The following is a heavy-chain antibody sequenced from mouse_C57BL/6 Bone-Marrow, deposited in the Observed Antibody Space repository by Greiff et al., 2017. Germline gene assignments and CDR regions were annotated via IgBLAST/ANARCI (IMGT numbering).Heavy chain of an antibody. CDR2: IYPRSGNT. CDR1: GYTFTSYG. V-gene: IGHV1-81*01. Sequence: QVQLQQSGAELARPGASVKLSCKASGYTFTSYGISWVKQRTGQGLEWIGEIYPRSGNTYYNEKFKGKATLTADKSSSTAYMELRSLTSEDSAVYFCARELRLRVRNARDYWGPGTSVTVSS. CDR3: ARELRLRVRNARDY. D-gene: IGHD3-2*02. J-gene: IGHJ4*01.